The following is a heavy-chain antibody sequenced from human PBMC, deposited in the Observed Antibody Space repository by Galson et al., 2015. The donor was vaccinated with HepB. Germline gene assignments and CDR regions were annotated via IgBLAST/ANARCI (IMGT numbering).Heavy chain of an antibody. J-gene: IGHJ6*02. CDR2: IYTSGST. D-gene: IGHD6-6*01. CDR1: GGSISSYY. V-gene: IGHV4-4*07. Sequence: ETLSLTCTVSGGSISSYYWSWIRQPAGKGLEWIGRIYTSGSTNYNPSLKSRVTMSVDTSKNQFSLKLSSVTAADTAVYYCAREIRGLYSSSSEGAYYYYGMDVWGQGTTVTVSS. CDR3: AREIRGLYSSSSEGAYYYYGMDV.